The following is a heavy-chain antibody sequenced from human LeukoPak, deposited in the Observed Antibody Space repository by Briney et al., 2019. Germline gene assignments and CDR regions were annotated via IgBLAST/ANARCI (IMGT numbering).Heavy chain of an antibody. V-gene: IGHV3-66*01. CDR3: VRDIGTNYNYYGMDV. CDR1: GFTLSKNN. CDR2: IYSGGST. Sequence: GAPRVSFSAPGFTLSKNNKTLFRPAPREGGGGISVIYSGGSTYYADSVKGRFTISRDNSKNTLYLQMNSLRAEDTAVYYCVRDIGTNYNYYGMDVWGQGTTVTVSS. D-gene: IGHD1-26*01. J-gene: IGHJ6*02.